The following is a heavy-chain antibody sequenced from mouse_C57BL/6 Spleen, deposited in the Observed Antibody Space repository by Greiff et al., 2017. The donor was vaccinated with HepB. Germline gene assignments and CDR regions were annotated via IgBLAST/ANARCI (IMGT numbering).Heavy chain of an antibody. CDR1: GYTFTSYW. J-gene: IGHJ1*03. Sequence: VKLMESGAELAKPGASVKLSCKASGYTFTSYWMHWVKQRPGQGLEWIGYINPSSGYTKYNQKFKDKATLTADKSSSTAYMQLSSLTYEDSAVYYCARYYYGSDWYFDVWGTGTTVTVSS. CDR3: ARYYYGSDWYFDV. V-gene: IGHV1-7*01. CDR2: INPSSGYT. D-gene: IGHD1-1*01.